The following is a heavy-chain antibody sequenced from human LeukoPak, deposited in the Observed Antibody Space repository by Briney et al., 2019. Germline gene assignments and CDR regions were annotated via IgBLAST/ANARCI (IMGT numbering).Heavy chain of an antibody. D-gene: IGHD5-18*01. V-gene: IGHV5-51*01. J-gene: IGHJ4*02. Sequence: GESLKISCKGSGYSINNYWIGWVRQMPGKGLEWMGIIYPADSDIRYSPSFQGQVTISADKSISTAYLQWSSLKASDTAMYYCARRYETDSYGLDYWGQGTLVTVSS. CDR3: ARRYETDSYGLDY. CDR1: GYSINNYW. CDR2: IYPADSDI.